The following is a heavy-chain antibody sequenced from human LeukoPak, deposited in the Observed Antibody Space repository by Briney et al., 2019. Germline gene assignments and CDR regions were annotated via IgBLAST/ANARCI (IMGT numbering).Heavy chain of an antibody. Sequence: SETPSLTCTVSGGSIGTYFWSWIRQSPGKGLEWIGYIYYSGSTYYNPSLKSRVTISVDTSKNQFSLKLSSVTAADTAVYYCARGDYGDPFYYYYGMDVWGQGTTVTVSS. D-gene: IGHD4-17*01. CDR2: IYYSGST. J-gene: IGHJ6*02. CDR3: ARGDYGDPFYYYYGMDV. CDR1: GGSIGTYF. V-gene: IGHV4-59*12.